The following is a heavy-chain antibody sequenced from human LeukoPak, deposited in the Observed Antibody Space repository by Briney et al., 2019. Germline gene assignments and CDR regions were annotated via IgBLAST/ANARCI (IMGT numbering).Heavy chain of an antibody. CDR3: AKSQNYYDNSGYYYLDY. V-gene: IGHV3-30*02. Sequence: PGGSLRLSCAASGISFSSFGMHWVRQAPGKGLEWVTFIRYDGHNKYYADSVKGRFTISRDNSKSTLYLQMNSLRPEDTAVYYCAKSQNYYDNSGYYYLDYWGQGNLVTVSS. D-gene: IGHD3-22*01. CDR1: GISFSSFG. CDR2: IRYDGHNK. J-gene: IGHJ4*02.